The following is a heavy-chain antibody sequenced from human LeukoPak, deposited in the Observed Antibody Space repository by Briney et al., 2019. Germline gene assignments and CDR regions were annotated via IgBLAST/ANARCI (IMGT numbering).Heavy chain of an antibody. CDR1: GFTFSSYW. CDR3: AKATASGYDSRTPMNY. J-gene: IGHJ4*02. CDR2: ISYDGSNK. Sequence: GGSLRLSCAASGFTFSSYWMSWVRQAPGKGLEWVAVISYDGSNKYYADSVKGRFTISRDNSKNTLYLQMNSLRAEDTAVYYCAKATASGYDSRTPMNYWGQGTLVTVSS. D-gene: IGHD5-12*01. V-gene: IGHV3-30*18.